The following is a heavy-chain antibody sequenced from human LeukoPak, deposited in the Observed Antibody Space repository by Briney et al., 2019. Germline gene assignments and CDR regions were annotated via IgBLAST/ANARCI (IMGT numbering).Heavy chain of an antibody. V-gene: IGHV3-23*01. J-gene: IGHJ4*02. Sequence: GGSLRLSCAASGLTLSTYAMNWVRQAPGKGLEWVSHITGSGRNTYYADSVKGRFTVSRDNSKSTMYLQMNSLRADDTAVYYCAKEIGSSTFFDYWGQGTRVTVSS. CDR3: AKEIGSSTFFDY. CDR1: GLTLSTYA. CDR2: ITGSGRNT. D-gene: IGHD6-19*01.